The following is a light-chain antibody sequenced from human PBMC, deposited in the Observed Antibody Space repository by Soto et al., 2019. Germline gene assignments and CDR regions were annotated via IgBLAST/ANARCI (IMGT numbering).Light chain of an antibody. J-gene: IGLJ3*02. CDR1: TGAVTSGHY. CDR2: DTN. V-gene: IGLV7-46*01. Sequence: AVVTQEPSLTVSPGGTVTLTCDSSTGAVTSGHYPYWFQQKPGQAPRTLIYDTNNKHSWTPARFSVSLLGGKAALTLSGAQPEDEAEYYCLLFYSGPRVFGGGTKLTVL. CDR3: LLFYSGPRV.